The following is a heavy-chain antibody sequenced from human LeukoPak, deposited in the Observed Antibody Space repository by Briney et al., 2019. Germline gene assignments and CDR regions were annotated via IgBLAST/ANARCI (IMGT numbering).Heavy chain of an antibody. J-gene: IGHJ4*02. CDR1: GFTLSDYI. CDR2: IASSGYI. CDR3: ARDVSLDY. V-gene: IGHV3-21*06. Sequence: SGVSLRLSCAASGFTLSDYIMNWVRQAPGKGLEWVSSIASSGYIYYSDSVMGRFTVSRDNAKNSLYLQMNSLRAEDTAVYYCARDVSLDYWGQGTLVTVSS.